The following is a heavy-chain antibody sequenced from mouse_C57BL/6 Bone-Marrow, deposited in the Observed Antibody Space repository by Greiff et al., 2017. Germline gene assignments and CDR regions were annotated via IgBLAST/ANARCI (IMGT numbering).Heavy chain of an antibody. V-gene: IGHV1-64*01. D-gene: IGHD4-1*01. CDR1: GYTFTSYW. Sequence: QVQLQQPGAELVKPGASVKLSCKASGYTFTSYWMHWVKQRPGQGLEWIGMIHPNSGSTNYNEKFKSKATLTADKSSSTAYMQLSSLTSEDSAVYYGARRTGGWYCDVWGTGTTVTVSS. J-gene: IGHJ1*03. CDR3: ARRTGGWYCDV. CDR2: IHPNSGST.